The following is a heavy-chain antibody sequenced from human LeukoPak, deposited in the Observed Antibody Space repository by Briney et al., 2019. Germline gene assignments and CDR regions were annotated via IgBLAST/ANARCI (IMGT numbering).Heavy chain of an antibody. J-gene: IGHJ4*02. Sequence: PSETLSLTCAVYGGSFSGYYWNWIRQHPGKGLEWIGYIDYSGSTNYNPSLKSRVIISEDTSRNQFSLNLISVTAADTAVYFCASYYYASGSLFDYWGQGTLVTVSS. V-gene: IGHV4-34*01. D-gene: IGHD3-10*01. CDR3: ASYYYASGSLFDY. CDR2: IDYSGST. CDR1: GGSFSGYY.